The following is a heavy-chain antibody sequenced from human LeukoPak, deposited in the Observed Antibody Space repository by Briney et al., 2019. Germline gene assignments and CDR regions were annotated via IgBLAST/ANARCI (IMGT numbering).Heavy chain of an antibody. V-gene: IGHV3-23*01. D-gene: IGHD3-22*01. CDR1: GLTFSSYA. J-gene: IGHJ4*02. Sequence: GGSLRLSCAASGLTFSSYAMNWVRQAPGKGLEWVSTISYSGGSTYYVDSVKGRFTISRDNSENTLYLQMNSLRAEDTAVYYCAGNYYDSSGYFRGDSYYFDYWGQGTLVTVSS. CDR3: AGNYYDSSGYFRGDSYYFDY. CDR2: ISYSGGST.